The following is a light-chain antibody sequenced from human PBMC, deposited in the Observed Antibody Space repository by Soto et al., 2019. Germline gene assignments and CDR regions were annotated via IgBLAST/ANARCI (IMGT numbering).Light chain of an antibody. CDR1: QISSTW. Sequence: DIQMTQSPSTLSASVGDRVTITCRASQISSTWLAWYQQRPGKAPKLLIHDVSSLQSGVPSRFSGSGSGTEFTLTISSLQPDDVATYYCQQHNSFGQGTKVDIK. CDR3: QQHNS. J-gene: IGKJ2*01. CDR2: DVS. V-gene: IGKV1-5*01.